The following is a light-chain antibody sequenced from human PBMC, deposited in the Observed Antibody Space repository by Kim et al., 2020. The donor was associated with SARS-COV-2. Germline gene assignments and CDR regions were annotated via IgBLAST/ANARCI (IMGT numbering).Light chain of an antibody. J-gene: IGKJ4*01. V-gene: IGKV3-15*01. CDR3: QQYNEWPLT. CDR2: RAS. Sequence: EIVMTQSPATLSLSPGESATLSCRASQGVDSNLAWYQQRPGQAPRLLMSRASTRATGVPARFSGSGSGTAFTLTVSSLQSEDFAVYYCQQYNEWPLTFGGGTKVDIK. CDR1: QGVDSN.